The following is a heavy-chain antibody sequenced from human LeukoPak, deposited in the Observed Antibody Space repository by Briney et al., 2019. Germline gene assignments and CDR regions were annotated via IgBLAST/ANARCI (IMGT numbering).Heavy chain of an antibody. J-gene: IGHJ2*01. CDR1: GYTFNAYY. D-gene: IGHD2-8*02. CDR3: AILRLSTGLWWFFDL. V-gene: IGHV1-2*02. Sequence: ASVKVSCKASGYTFNAYYLHWVRQAPGQGLAWMGWINPNSGDTKYAQKFQGRVTMTGDTSISTAYMELSKQRFNHTAVYYCAILRLSTGLWWFFDLWGRGTLVTVSS. CDR2: INPNSGDT.